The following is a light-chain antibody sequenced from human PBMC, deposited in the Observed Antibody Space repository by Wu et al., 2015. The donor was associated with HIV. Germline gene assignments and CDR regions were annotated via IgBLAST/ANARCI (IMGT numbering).Light chain of an antibody. J-gene: IGKJ3*01. Sequence: AIRITQSPSSLSASTGDRVTISCRASQDISNYLAWYQQRPGKAPKLLISAASTLQAGVPSRFSGSGSGTDFTLTISCLQSEDFATYYCQQYYTYLTFGPGTKVDI. CDR1: QDISNY. CDR2: AAS. V-gene: IGKV1-8*01. CDR3: QQYYTYLT.